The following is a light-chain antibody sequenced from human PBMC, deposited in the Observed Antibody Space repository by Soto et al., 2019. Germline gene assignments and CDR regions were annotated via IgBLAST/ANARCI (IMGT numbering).Light chain of an antibody. J-gene: IGKJ1*01. CDR1: QSVSTK. Sequence: EILMTQSPATLSVSPGGTATLSCRSSQSVSTKLAWYQQKPGQAPRLLINDASTRATGVPARFSGWGSGTEFTLTISSLQSEDFAVYYCQQYHNWPPITFGQGTKVDIK. V-gene: IGKV3-15*01. CDR3: QQYHNWPPIT. CDR2: DAS.